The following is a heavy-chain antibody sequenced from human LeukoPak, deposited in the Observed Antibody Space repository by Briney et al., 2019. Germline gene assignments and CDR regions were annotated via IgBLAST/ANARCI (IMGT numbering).Heavy chain of an antibody. D-gene: IGHD5-18*01. V-gene: IGHV4-61*02. Sequence: PSETLSLTCTVSGGSFSSRPYYWSWIRQPAGKGLEWIGRIYTSGDTDYNPSLKSRVSISVDTSKNQFSLKLSSVTAADTAVYYCARAAAMVDYWGQGTLVTVSS. CDR3: ARAAAMVDY. CDR1: GGSFSSRPYY. CDR2: IYTSGDT. J-gene: IGHJ4*02.